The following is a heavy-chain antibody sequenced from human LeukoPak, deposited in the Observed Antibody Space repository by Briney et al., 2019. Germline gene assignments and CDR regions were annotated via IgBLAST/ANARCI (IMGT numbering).Heavy chain of an antibody. CDR2: TSSDGNIK. CDR1: GFTFSSYA. V-gene: IGHV3-30-3*01. J-gene: IGHJ4*02. D-gene: IGHD1-1*01. Sequence: GGSLRLSCAASGFTFSSYAMHWVRQAPGKGLEWVTVTSSDGNIKYYADSVKGRFTISRDNSKNTLYLQMNSLRGEDTGVYYCARDPVPATARHFDYWGQGTLVTVSS. CDR3: ARDPVPATARHFDY.